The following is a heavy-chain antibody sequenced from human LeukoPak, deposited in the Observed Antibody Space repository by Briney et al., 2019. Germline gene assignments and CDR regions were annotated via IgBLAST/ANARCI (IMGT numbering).Heavy chain of an antibody. CDR3: ARELVATNYFDY. CDR2: ISSSGSTI. CDR1: GFTFSSYE. Sequence: GGSLRLSCAASGFTFSSYEMNWVRQAPGKGLEWVSYISSSGSTIYYADSVKGRFTISRDNAKNSLYLQMNSLRAEDTAVYYCARELVATNYFDYWGQGTLVTVSS. D-gene: IGHD5-12*01. J-gene: IGHJ4*02. V-gene: IGHV3-48*03.